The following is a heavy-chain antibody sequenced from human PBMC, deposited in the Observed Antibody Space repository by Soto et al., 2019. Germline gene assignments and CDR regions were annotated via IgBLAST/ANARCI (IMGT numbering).Heavy chain of an antibody. CDR3: AKDWRRGKYYYYYYMDV. J-gene: IGHJ6*03. Sequence: GVSLRLSCAASGFTFSSYAMSWVRQAPGKGLEWVSAISGSGGSTYYADSVKGRFTISRDNSKNTLYLQMNSLRAEDTAVYYCAKDWRRGKYYYYYYMDVWGKGTTVTVSS. D-gene: IGHD3-16*01. V-gene: IGHV3-23*01. CDR2: ISGSGGST. CDR1: GFTFSSYA.